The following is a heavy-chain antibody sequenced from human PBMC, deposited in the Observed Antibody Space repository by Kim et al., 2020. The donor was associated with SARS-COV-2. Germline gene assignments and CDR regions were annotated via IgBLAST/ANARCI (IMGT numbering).Heavy chain of an antibody. V-gene: IGHV3-21*01. J-gene: IGHJ4*02. D-gene: IGHD3-22*01. Sequence: YADSVQGRFTNSRDNAKNSLYLQMNSLRAEDTAVYYCARDSGLLLHYVGYWGQGTLVTVSS. CDR3: ARDSGLLLHYVGY.